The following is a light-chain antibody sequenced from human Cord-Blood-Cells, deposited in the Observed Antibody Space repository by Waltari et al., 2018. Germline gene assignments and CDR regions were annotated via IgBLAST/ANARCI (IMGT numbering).Light chain of an antibody. J-gene: IGKJ1*01. CDR1: QSISSY. CDR2: AAS. Sequence: DIQMTTPPSPLPASVGDGVTNTCRASQSISSYLNWYQQKPGKAPKHLIYAASSLQSGGQSRFSGRGSGTYFTLTISSLRPEDFATFYCQQSYSTPQTFGQGTKVEIK. V-gene: IGKV1-39*01. CDR3: QQSYSTPQT.